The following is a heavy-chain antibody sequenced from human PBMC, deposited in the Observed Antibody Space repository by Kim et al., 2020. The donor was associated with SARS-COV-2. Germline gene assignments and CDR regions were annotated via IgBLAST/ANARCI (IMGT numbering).Heavy chain of an antibody. J-gene: IGHJ1*01. CDR2: IKEDGSET. CDR3: RRGYYDGW. CDR1: GFTFSSLW. D-gene: IGHD3-22*01. Sequence: GGSLRLSCVGSGFTFSSLWMNWVRQAPGKGLEWVANIKEDGSETHHVDAVKGRFTISRDNARNSVDLQMNSLRAEDTAVYYCRRGYYDGWWGRGTLVTVS. V-gene: IGHV3-7*03.